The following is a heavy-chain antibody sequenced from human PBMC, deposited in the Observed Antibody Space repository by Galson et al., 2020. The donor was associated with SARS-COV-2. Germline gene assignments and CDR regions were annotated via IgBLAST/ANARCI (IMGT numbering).Heavy chain of an antibody. CDR3: ARAPFRLSNSWTTNYYHDF. J-gene: IGHJ4*02. V-gene: IGHV4-34*01. CDR1: GGSFTGYY. Sequence: SQASETLSLTCAVYGGSFTGYYWNWIRQSPEKGLEWIGEISHSGTTNYNPSLKSRVAMSVARSKNQFSLKLSSVTAADTAVYFCARAPFRLSNSWTTNYYHDFWGQGTLVTVSS. CDR2: ISHSGTT. D-gene: IGHD1-1*01.